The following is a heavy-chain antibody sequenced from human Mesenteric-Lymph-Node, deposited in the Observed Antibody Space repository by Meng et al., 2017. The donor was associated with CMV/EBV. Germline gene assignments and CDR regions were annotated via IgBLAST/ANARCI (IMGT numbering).Heavy chain of an antibody. V-gene: IGHV3-66*02. CDR1: GFTVSSNY. Sequence: GESLKISCAASGFTVSSNYMSWVRQAPGKGLEWVSVIYSGGSTYYADSVKGRFTISRDNSKNTLYLQMNSLRAEDTAVYYCAKLNGGYGDYADPWGQGTLVTVSS. D-gene: IGHD4-17*01. CDR2: IYSGGST. J-gene: IGHJ5*02. CDR3: AKLNGGYGDYADP.